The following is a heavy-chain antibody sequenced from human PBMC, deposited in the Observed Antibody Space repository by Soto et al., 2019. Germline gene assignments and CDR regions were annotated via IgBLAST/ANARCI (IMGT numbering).Heavy chain of an antibody. CDR2: IYYSGST. Sequence: PSETLSLTCTVSGGSISSGGYYWSWIRQHPGKGLEWIGYIYYSGSTYYNPSLKSRVTISVDTSKNQFSPKLSSVTAADTAVYYCARWVVTPIHYDFWSGYYTQWGQGTLVTVSS. J-gene: IGHJ4*02. V-gene: IGHV4-31*03. CDR3: ARWVVTPIHYDFWSGYYTQ. D-gene: IGHD3-3*01. CDR1: GGSISSGGYY.